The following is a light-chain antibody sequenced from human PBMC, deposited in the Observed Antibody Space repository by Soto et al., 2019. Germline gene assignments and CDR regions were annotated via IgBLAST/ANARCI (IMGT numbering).Light chain of an antibody. CDR3: QTWGTGIVV. CDR2: LDSDGIH. CDR1: SGHSTYA. V-gene: IGLV4-69*02. J-gene: IGLJ2*01. Sequence: QHVLTQSPSASASLGASVKLTCTLSSGHSTYAIAWHQQQPEKGPRYLMKLDSDGIHSKGDGIPDRFSGSSSGAERYLTISSLQSEDEADYYCQTWGTGIVVFGGGTKLTVL.